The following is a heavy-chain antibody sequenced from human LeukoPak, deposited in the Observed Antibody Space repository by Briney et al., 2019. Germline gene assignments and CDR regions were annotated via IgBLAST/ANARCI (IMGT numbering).Heavy chain of an antibody. CDR2: ISCSVST. V-gene: IGHV4-39*01. CDR1: GGSISYSSTDYY. CDR3: ARHRHSHHYDY. J-gene: IGHJ4*02. Sequence: SETLSLTCTVSGGSISYSSTDYYWGWVRQPPGKGLEWIGSISCSVSTYYNPSLMSRVTISADTSNNQFSLKLTSVTAADTAVYYCARHRHSHHYDYWGQGTLVTVSS. D-gene: IGHD5-18*01.